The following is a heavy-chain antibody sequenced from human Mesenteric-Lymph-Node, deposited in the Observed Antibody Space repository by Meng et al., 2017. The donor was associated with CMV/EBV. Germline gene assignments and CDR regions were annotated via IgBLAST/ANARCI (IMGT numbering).Heavy chain of an antibody. V-gene: IGHV1-8*01. D-gene: IGHD1-1*01. J-gene: IGHJ5*01. Sequence: CKASGYTFNSYDINWVRQASGQGLEWLGWMSPYSGDTGYAQKFQGRVTLTRDTSISTAYMDLSSLTSEDTAVYYCARNPGGTGDFDSWGQGTLVTVSS. CDR2: MSPYSGDT. CDR3: ARNPGGTGDFDS. CDR1: GYTFNSYD.